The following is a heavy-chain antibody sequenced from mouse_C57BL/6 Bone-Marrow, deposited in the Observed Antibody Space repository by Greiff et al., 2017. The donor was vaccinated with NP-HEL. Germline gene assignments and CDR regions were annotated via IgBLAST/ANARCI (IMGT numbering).Heavy chain of an antibody. CDR1: GYTFTSYW. CDR2: IHPNSGST. D-gene: IGHD2-1*01. J-gene: IGHJ3*01. V-gene: IGHV1-64*01. CDR3: ERFYYSWFAY. Sequence: QVQLQQPGAELVKPGASVKLSCKASGYTFTSYWMHWVKQRPGQGLEWIGMIHPNSGSTNYNEKFKSKATLTVDKSSSTAYMQLSSLTSEDSAVCYCERFYYSWFAYWGQGTLVTVSA.